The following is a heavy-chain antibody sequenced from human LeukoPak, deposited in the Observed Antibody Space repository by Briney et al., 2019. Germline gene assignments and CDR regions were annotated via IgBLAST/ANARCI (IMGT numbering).Heavy chain of an antibody. V-gene: IGHV3-15*01. D-gene: IGHD6-13*01. CDR1: GFTFRNAW. J-gene: IGHJ4*02. Sequence: GGSLRLSCAASGFTFRNAWMSWLREAPGKGLEWVGRIKSKTDGGTTDYAAPVKGRFTISRDDSKNTLYLQMNSLKTEDTAVYYCTTGIAAAGTVSLLDYWGQGTLVTVSS. CDR3: TTGIAAAGTVSLLDY. CDR2: IKSKTDGGTT.